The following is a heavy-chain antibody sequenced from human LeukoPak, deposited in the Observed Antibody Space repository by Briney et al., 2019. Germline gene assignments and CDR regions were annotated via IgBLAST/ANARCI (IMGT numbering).Heavy chain of an antibody. CDR1: GYTFTSYD. D-gene: IGHD3-22*01. J-gene: IGHJ4*02. CDR2: MNPNSGNT. CDR3: ARADYDTSASTRKQIDY. Sequence: ASVKVSCTASGYTFTSYDINWVRQATGQGLEWMGWMNPNSGNTAYAQKFQGRVTMTRNTSITSINTAYMELSSLRSEDTAVYYCARADYDTSASTRKQIDYWGQGTLVTVSS. V-gene: IGHV1-8*01.